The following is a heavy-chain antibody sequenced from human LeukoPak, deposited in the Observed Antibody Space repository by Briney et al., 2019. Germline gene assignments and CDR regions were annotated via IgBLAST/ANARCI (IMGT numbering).Heavy chain of an antibody. D-gene: IGHD3-16*01. J-gene: IGHJ4*02. Sequence: GGSLRLSCAGSGFTFSNYWMSWLRQAPGKGLEWVANIKSDGSEKYYADTVKGRFTISRDNAKNSLYLQVNSLRAEDTAVYYCARIGAGPAGFDFWGQGTLVTVSS. CDR3: ARIGAGPAGFDF. CDR1: GFTFSNYW. CDR2: IKSDGSEK. V-gene: IGHV3-7*05.